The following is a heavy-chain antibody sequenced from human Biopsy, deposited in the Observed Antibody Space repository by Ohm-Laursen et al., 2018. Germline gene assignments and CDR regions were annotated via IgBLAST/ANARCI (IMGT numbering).Heavy chain of an antibody. CDR1: GKTFRDYY. CDR3: VRGVDYYDPYHYYALDV. V-gene: IGHV4-34*01. J-gene: IGHJ6*02. Sequence: ETLSLTRDAYGKTFRDYYWSWISQTPGKGLEWIGEINHSGRTNYIPSLESQVTISLDTSKNQFSLKVRSATVADTAVYYCVRGVDYYDPYHYYALDVWGQGTTVTVSS. CDR2: INHSGRT. D-gene: IGHD3-22*01.